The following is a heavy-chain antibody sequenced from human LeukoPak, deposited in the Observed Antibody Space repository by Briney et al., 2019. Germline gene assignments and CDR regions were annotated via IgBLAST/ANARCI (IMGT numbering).Heavy chain of an antibody. CDR3: ARDSVRDDYGGYIGWFGP. Sequence: PGGSLRLSCAASGFTFSTYSMNWVRQAPGKGLEWVSYISSSSRITYYVDSVKGRFTISRDNAKNSLYLQLNSLRAEDTAVYYCARDSVRDDYGGYIGWFGPWGQGTLVTVSS. D-gene: IGHD4-17*01. CDR1: GFTFSTYS. J-gene: IGHJ5*02. CDR2: ISSSSRIT. V-gene: IGHV3-48*01.